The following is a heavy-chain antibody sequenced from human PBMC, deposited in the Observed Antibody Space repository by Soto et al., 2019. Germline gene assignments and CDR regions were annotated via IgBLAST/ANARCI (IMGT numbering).Heavy chain of an antibody. CDR2: IRSKAYGGTT. V-gene: IGHV3-49*04. Sequence: LRLSCTASGFTFGDYAMSWVRQAPGKGLEWVGFIRSKAYGGTTEYAASVKGRFTISRDDSKSIAYLQMNSLKTEDTAVYYCTREDIAAAGTVYWGQGTLVTVSS. CDR3: TREDIAAAGTVY. J-gene: IGHJ4*02. D-gene: IGHD6-13*01. CDR1: GFTFGDYA.